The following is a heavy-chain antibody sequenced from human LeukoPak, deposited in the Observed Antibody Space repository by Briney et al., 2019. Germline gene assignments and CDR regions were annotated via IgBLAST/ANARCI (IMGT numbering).Heavy chain of an antibody. CDR3: AREFLGYDILTGYYGMDV. CDR2: INPNSGGT. CDR1: GYTFTSYA. D-gene: IGHD3-9*01. Sequence: ASVKVSCRASGYTFTSYAMNWVRQAPGQGLEWMGWINPNSGGTNYAQKFQGWVTMTRDTSISTAYMELSRLRSDDTAVYYCAREFLGYDILTGYYGMDVWGQGTTVTVSS. V-gene: IGHV1-2*04. J-gene: IGHJ6*02.